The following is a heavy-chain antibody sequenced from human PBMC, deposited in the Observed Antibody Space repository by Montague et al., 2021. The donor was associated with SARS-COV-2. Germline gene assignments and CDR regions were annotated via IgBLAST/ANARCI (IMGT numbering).Heavy chain of an antibody. D-gene: IGHD3-10*01. J-gene: IGHJ3*01. Sequence: SETLSLTCAVYGGSFSDYYWTWTRQPPGKGLEWIGEINQGGSTRYNPSLKSRLTISVDASKNQFSLKLNSVTAADTAVYYCATGGRLWLGGLLRSHAFDFWGQGTMVTVS. CDR1: GGSFSDYY. V-gene: IGHV4-34*01. CDR2: INQGGST. CDR3: ATGGRLWLGGLLRSHAFDF.